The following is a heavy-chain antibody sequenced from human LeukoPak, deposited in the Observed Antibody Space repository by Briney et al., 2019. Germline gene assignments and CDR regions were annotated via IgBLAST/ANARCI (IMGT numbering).Heavy chain of an antibody. CDR3: ARGEVDDYGDYYYFDY. V-gene: IGHV4-59*01. J-gene: IGHJ4*02. CDR1: GGSISSCY. D-gene: IGHD4-17*01. Sequence: SETLSLTCTVSGGSISSCYWSWIRQPPGKGLEWIGYIYYSGSTNYNPSLKSRVTISVDTSKNQFSLKLSSVTAADTAVYYCARGEVDDYGDYYYFDYWGQGTLVTVSS. CDR2: IYYSGST.